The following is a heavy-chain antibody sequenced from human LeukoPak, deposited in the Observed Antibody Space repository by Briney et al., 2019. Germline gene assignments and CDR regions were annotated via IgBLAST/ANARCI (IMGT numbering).Heavy chain of an antibody. V-gene: IGHV3-48*01. J-gene: IGHJ4*02. CDR2: ISSSSSTI. D-gene: IGHD5-18*01. Sequence: GGSLRLSCAASGFTFSSYAMNWVRQAPGKGLEWVSYISSSSSTIYYADSVKGRFTISRDNAKNSLYLQMNSLRAEDTAVYYCAREGRGYTILFDYWGQGTLVTVSS. CDR3: AREGRGYTILFDY. CDR1: GFTFSSYA.